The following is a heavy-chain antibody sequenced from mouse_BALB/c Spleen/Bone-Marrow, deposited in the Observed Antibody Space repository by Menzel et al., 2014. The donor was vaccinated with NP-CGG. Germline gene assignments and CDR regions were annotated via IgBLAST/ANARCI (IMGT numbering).Heavy chain of an antibody. V-gene: IGHV1-14*01. CDR1: GYTFTSYV. D-gene: IGHD1-1*01. J-gene: IGHJ2*01. Sequence: VQLQQSGPELVKPGASVKMSCMASGYTFTSYVMHWVKQKPGQGLEWIGYINPFNDGIEYNEKFKVKATLTSDKSSSXAXXXLSSLTSEDSAVYYCARGTTVVGDYWGQGTTLTVSS. CDR3: ARGTTVVGDY. CDR2: INPFNDGI.